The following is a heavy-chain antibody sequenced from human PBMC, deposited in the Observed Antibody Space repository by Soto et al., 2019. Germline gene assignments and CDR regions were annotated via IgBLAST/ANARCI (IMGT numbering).Heavy chain of an antibody. CDR3: ASQLPMVRGVIIPSFDY. V-gene: IGHV3-33*01. D-gene: IGHD3-10*01. CDR2: IWYDGSNK. Sequence: GSLRLSCAASGFTFSSYGMHWVRQAPGKGLEWVAVIWYDGSNKYYADSVKGRFTISRDNSKNTLYLQMNSLRAEDTAVYYCASQLPMVRGVIIPSFDYWGQGTLVTVSS. J-gene: IGHJ4*02. CDR1: GFTFSSYG.